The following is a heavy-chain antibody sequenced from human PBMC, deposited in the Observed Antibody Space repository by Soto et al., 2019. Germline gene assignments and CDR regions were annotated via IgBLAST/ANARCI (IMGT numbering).Heavy chain of an antibody. CDR1: GGTFSSYA. Sequence: EASVKVSCKASGGTFSSYAISWVRQAPGQGLEWMGGIIPIFGTANYAQKFQGRVTITADKSTSTAYMELSSLRSEDTAVYYCAREGSSAVAGTFDYWGQGTLVTVSS. J-gene: IGHJ4*02. CDR3: AREGSSAVAGTFDY. D-gene: IGHD6-19*01. CDR2: IIPIFGTA. V-gene: IGHV1-69*06.